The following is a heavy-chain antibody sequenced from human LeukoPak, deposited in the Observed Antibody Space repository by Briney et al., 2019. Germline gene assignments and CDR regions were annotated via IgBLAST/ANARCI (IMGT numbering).Heavy chain of an antibody. CDR3: ARSYCSGGSCYPYFDY. Sequence: GGSLRLSCAASGFTFSSYAMSWVRQAPGQGLEWVSAIGTAGDTYYPGSVKGRFTISRENAKNSLYLQMNSLRAGDTAVYYCARSYCSGGSCYPYFDYWGQGTLVTVSS. V-gene: IGHV3-13*01. CDR1: GFTFSSYA. J-gene: IGHJ4*02. CDR2: IGTAGDT. D-gene: IGHD2-15*01.